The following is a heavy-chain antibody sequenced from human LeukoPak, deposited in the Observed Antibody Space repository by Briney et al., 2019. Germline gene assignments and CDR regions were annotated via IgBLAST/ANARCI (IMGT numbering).Heavy chain of an antibody. V-gene: IGHV3-20*04. Sequence: PGGSLRLSCAASGFTFDDYGMSWVRQAPGKGLEWVSGINWNGGSTGYADSVRGRFTISRDNAKNSLYLQMNSLRAEDTALYYCAKELGLYYYYMDVWGKGTTVTASS. CDR2: INWNGGST. CDR1: GFTFDDYG. CDR3: AKELGLYYYYMDV. J-gene: IGHJ6*03. D-gene: IGHD7-27*01.